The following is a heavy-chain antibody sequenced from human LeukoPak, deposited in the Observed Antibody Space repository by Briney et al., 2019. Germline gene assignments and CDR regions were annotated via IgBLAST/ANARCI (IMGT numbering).Heavy chain of an antibody. CDR2: ISWNSANI. CDR1: GFTFDDYA. V-gene: IGHV3-9*01. D-gene: IGHD3-22*01. CDR3: ARGSGYSPLFDC. Sequence: GRSLRLSCEASGFTFDDYAMHWVRQAPGKGLGWVSGISWNSANIAYGDSVKGRFTISRDNARNSLYLQMNSLRADDTALYYCARGSGYSPLFDCWGQGTLVTVSS. J-gene: IGHJ4*02.